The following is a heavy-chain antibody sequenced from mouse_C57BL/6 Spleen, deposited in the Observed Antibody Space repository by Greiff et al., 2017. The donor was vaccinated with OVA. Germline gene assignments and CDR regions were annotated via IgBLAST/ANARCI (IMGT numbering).Heavy chain of an antibody. CDR2: INPSSGYT. V-gene: IGHV1-7*01. D-gene: IGHD1-1*01. CDR1: GYTFTSYW. CDR3: ARQRATVVYAMDY. Sequence: QVQLQQSGAELAKPGASVKLSCKASGYTFTSYWMHWVKQRPGQGLEWIGYINPSSGYTKYNQKFKDKATLNADKSSSTAYMQLSSLTYEDSAVYYCARQRATVVYAMDYWGQGTSVTVSS. J-gene: IGHJ4*01.